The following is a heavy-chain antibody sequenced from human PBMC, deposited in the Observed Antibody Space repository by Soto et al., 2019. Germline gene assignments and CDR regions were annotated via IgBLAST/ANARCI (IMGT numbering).Heavy chain of an antibody. D-gene: IGHD2-2*01. J-gene: IGHJ5*02. Sequence: SGPTLVNPTQTLTLTCTFSGFSLSTSGVGVGWIRQPPGKALEWLALIYWDDDKRYSPSLKSRLTITKDTSKNQVVLTMTNMDPVDTATYYCAHRREHCSSTSCYRWFDPWGQGTLVTVSS. CDR1: GFSLSTSGVG. V-gene: IGHV2-5*02. CDR2: IYWDDDK. CDR3: AHRREHCSSTSCYRWFDP.